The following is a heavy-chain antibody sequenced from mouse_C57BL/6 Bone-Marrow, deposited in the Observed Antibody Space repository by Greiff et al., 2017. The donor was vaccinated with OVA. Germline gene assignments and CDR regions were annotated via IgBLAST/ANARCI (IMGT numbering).Heavy chain of an antibody. Sequence: QVQLKQPGAELVKPGASVKLSCKASGYTFTSYWMQWVKQRPGQGLEWIGEIDPSDSYTNYNQKFKGKATLTVDTSSSTAYMQLSSLTSEDSAVYYCARTIYYDPLYWYFDVWGTGTTVTVSS. J-gene: IGHJ1*03. D-gene: IGHD2-4*01. CDR3: ARTIYYDPLYWYFDV. CDR1: GYTFTSYW. V-gene: IGHV1-50*01. CDR2: IDPSDSYT.